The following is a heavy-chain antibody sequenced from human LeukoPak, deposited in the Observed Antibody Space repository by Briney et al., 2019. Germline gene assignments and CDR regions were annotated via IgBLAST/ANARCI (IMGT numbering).Heavy chain of an antibody. CDR3: AKEGYYRGYYSNSWTLDY. D-gene: IGHD6-13*01. V-gene: IGHV3-23*01. CDR2: ISGGGGSI. Sequence: PGGSLRLSCAASGFTFSSYAMSWVRQAPGKGLEWVSVISGGGGSIYYADSVEGRFTISRDNSKNTLYLQMNSLRAEDTAVYFCAKEGYYRGYYSNSWTLDYWGQGSLVTVSS. J-gene: IGHJ4*02. CDR1: GFTFSSYA.